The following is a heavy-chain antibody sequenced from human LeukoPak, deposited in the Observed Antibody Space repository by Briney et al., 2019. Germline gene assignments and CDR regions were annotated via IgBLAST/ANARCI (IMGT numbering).Heavy chain of an antibody. Sequence: GGALRLSCAASGFTFSSYSMSWVRQAPGKGLEWVSSIIRTSSFIYYADSVKGRFTISRDNAKNSLYLQMNSLRADDTAVYYCARDTTVTTGYAFDIWGQGTMVTVSS. D-gene: IGHD4-17*01. J-gene: IGHJ3*02. CDR3: ARDTTVTTGYAFDI. CDR2: IIRTSSFI. V-gene: IGHV3-21*01. CDR1: GFTFSSYS.